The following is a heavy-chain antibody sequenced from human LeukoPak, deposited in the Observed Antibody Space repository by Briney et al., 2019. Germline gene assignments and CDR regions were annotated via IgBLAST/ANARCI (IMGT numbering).Heavy chain of an antibody. CDR1: GGTFRSYA. J-gene: IGHJ4*02. Sequence: SVKVSCKASGGTFRSYAISWVRQAPGQGLEWMGGIIPIFGTANYAQKFQGRVTITADESTSTAYMELSSLRSEDTAVYYCAREMVRGIRWLDNWGQGTLVTVSS. CDR2: IIPIFGTA. CDR3: AREMVRGIRWLDN. D-gene: IGHD3-10*01. V-gene: IGHV1-69*13.